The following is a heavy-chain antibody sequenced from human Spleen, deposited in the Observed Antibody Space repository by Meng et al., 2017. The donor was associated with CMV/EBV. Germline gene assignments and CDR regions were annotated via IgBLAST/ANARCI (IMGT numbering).Heavy chain of an antibody. D-gene: IGHD6-6*01. Sequence: GESLKISCAASGFTFSSYAMSWVRQAPGKGLEWVSAISGSGGSTYYADSVKGRFTISRDNSKNTLYLQMNSLRAEDTAVYYCAKGHYSSSSGYGMDVWGQGTTVTVSS. CDR3: AKGHYSSSSGYGMDV. CDR2: ISGSGGST. V-gene: IGHV3-23*01. J-gene: IGHJ6*02. CDR1: GFTFSSYA.